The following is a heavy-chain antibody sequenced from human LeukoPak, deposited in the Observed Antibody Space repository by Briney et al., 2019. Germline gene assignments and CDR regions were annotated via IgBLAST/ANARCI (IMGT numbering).Heavy chain of an antibody. CDR1: GFTFSSYG. J-gene: IGHJ6*02. CDR2: ISYDGSNK. D-gene: IGHD2/OR15-2a*01. CDR3: AKTCLPQNYYYYGMDV. Sequence: PGRSLRLSCAASGFTFSSYGMHWVRQAPGKGLEWVAVISYDGSNKYYADSVKGRFTISRDNSKNTLYLQMNSLRAEDTAVYYCAKTCLPQNYYYYGMDVWGQGTTVTVSS. V-gene: IGHV3-30*18.